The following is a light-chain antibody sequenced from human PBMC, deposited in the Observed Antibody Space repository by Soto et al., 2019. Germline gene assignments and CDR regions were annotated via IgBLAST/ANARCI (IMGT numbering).Light chain of an antibody. CDR1: SSNIGSNT. V-gene: IGLV1-44*01. Sequence: QSVLTQPPSASGTPGQRVTISCSGSSSNIGSNTVNWYQQLPGTAPKVLIYIDSQRPSGVPDRFSGSKSGNTASLTVSGLQAEDEADYYCSSYAGSNTDYVFGTGTKVTVL. CDR2: IDS. J-gene: IGLJ1*01. CDR3: SSYAGSNTDYV.